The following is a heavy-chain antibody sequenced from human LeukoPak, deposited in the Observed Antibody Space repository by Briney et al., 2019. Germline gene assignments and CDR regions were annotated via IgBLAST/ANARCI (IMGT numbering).Heavy chain of an antibody. J-gene: IGHJ4*02. V-gene: IGHV4-59*01. CDR2: IYYSGST. D-gene: IGHD7-27*01. Sequence: PSETLSLTCTVSGGSISSYYWSWIRQPPGKGLEWIGYIYYSGSTNYNPSLKSRVTISVDTSKNQFSLKLSSATAADTAVYYCARTGGTTWVFDVTHWGQGTLVTVSS. CDR3: ARTGGTTWVFDVTH. CDR1: GGSISSYY.